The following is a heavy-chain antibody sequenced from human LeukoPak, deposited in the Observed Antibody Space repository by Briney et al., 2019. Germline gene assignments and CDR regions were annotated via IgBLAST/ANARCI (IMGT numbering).Heavy chain of an antibody. CDR1: GFTFSTYG. D-gene: IGHD3-3*01. CDR3: ASAPMEC. J-gene: IGHJ4*02. CDR2: IWSDGNNK. Sequence: PGRSLRLSCAATGFTFSTYGMHWVRQAPGKGLEWVAVIWSDGNNKFYADSVKGRFTISRDNSKNTLYLQMNSLRAEDTAVYYCASAPMECWGQGTLVTVSS. V-gene: IGHV3-33*01.